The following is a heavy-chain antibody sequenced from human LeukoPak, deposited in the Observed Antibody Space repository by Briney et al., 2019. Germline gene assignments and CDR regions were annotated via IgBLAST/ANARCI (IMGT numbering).Heavy chain of an antibody. Sequence: ASVKVSCKASGYTFPSYGINWVRQATGQGLEWMGWMNPNSGNTGYAQKFQGRVTITRNTSISTAYMELSSLRSEDTAVYYCARHGGYSYGVDYWGQGTLVTVSS. CDR1: GYTFPSYG. CDR3: ARHGGYSYGVDY. CDR2: MNPNSGNT. V-gene: IGHV1-8*03. D-gene: IGHD5-18*01. J-gene: IGHJ4*02.